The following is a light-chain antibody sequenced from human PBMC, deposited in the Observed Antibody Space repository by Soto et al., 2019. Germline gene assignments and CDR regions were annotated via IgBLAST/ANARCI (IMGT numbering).Light chain of an antibody. CDR2: DAS. CDR3: QQRSNWPVT. J-gene: IGKJ4*01. CDR1: QSVGSY. V-gene: IGKV3-11*01. Sequence: EIVLTQSPATLSLSPGQRATLSCRASQSVGSYLTWYQQKPGQAPRLLIYDASKRATGIPARFSANGSGADFTLTISSLEPEDVAVYFCQQRSNWPVTFGRGTKVEIK.